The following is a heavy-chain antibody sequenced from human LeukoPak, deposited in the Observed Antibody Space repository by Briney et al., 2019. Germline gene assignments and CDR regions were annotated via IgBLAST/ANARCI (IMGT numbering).Heavy chain of an antibody. CDR1: GYTSTAFY. Sequence: ASVKVSCKASGYTSTAFYMHWVRQAPGQGLEWMGWINPNSGATNYAQKFQGRVTMTTDTSISTAYMELSRLRSDDTDVYYCARAHLMAAAGYNWFDPWGQGTLVTVSS. J-gene: IGHJ5*02. V-gene: IGHV1-2*02. CDR3: ARAHLMAAAGYNWFDP. CDR2: INPNSGAT. D-gene: IGHD6-13*01.